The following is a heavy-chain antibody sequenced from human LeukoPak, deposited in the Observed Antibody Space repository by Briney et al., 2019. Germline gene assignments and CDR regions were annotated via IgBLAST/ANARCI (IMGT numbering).Heavy chain of an antibody. J-gene: IGHJ5*02. Sequence: ASVKVSCKASGYTFTSYYMHWVRQAPGRGLEWMGIINPSGGSISYAQKFQGRVTMTRDTSTSTVYMELSSLRSEDTAVYYCARARAPAVQFDPWGQGTLVTVSS. D-gene: IGHD2-2*01. CDR2: INPSGGSI. V-gene: IGHV1-46*01. CDR3: ARARAPAVQFDP. CDR1: GYTFTSYY.